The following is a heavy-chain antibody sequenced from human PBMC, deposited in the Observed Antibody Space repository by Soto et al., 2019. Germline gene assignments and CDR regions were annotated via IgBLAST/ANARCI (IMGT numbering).Heavy chain of an antibody. J-gene: IGHJ5*02. V-gene: IGHV1-18*04. Sequence: ASVKVSCKTSGYTFAAYYIHWVRQAPGQGLEWMGWINTYNGNTNHAQKLQGRVTMTTDTSTSTAYMELRSLRSDDTAVYYCARGVGSGSYYNQYNWFDPWGQGTLVTVSS. CDR2: INTYNGNT. D-gene: IGHD3-10*01. CDR1: GYTFAAYY. CDR3: ARGVGSGSYYNQYNWFDP.